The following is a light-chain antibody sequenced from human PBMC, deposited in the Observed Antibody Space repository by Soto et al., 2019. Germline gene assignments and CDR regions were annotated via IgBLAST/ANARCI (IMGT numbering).Light chain of an antibody. V-gene: IGLV1-40*01. CDR3: QSYDDSLSVHYV. CDR1: SSNIGSTYD. Sequence: QSVLTQPPSVSGAPGQRVTISYTGSSSNIGSTYDVQWYQQLPGTAPKLLIHGNTNRPSGVPDRFSGSKTGTSASLAITGLQADDEADYYCQSYDDSLSVHYVIGTGTKVTVL. CDR2: GNT. J-gene: IGLJ1*01.